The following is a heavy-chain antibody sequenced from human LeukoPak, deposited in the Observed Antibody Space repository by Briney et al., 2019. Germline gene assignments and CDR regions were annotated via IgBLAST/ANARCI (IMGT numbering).Heavy chain of an antibody. J-gene: IGHJ4*02. D-gene: IGHD1-7*01. V-gene: IGHV1-2*02. Sequence: ASVKVSCKASGYTFTGYYMHWVRQAPGQGLEWMGWINPNSGGTNYAQKFQGRVTMTRDTSISTAYMELSRLRSDDTAVYYCAASVGLTGTFGIGFDYWGQGTLVTVSS. CDR2: INPNSGGT. CDR1: GYTFTGYY. CDR3: AASVGLTGTFGIGFDY.